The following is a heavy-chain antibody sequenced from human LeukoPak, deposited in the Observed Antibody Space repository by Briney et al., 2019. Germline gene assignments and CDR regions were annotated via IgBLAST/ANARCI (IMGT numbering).Heavy chain of an antibody. CDR1: GGSISGTNW. D-gene: IGHD2-2*01. CDR3: ARTYCSSTSCFYFGS. CDR2: MHHSGSN. V-gene: IGHV4-4*02. Sequence: PSETLSLTCAVSGGSISGTNWWTWVRQPPGKGLEWIGEMHHSGSNNYNPSLKSRVTISIDKSKNQFSLKLNSVTVADTAVYYCARTYCSSTSCFYFGSWGQGTLVTVST. J-gene: IGHJ4*02.